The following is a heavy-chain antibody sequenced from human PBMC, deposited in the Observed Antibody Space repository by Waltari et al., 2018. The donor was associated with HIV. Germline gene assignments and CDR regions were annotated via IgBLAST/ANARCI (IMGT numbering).Heavy chain of an antibody. CDR3: ARDYGSGSYYNY. V-gene: IGHV3-20*04. J-gene: IGHJ4*02. D-gene: IGHD3-10*01. Sequence: EVQLVESGGGVVRPGGYLRLSCVASGFNFDDYGMSWVRQAPGKGLEWVSGINWNGGSTGYADSVKGRFSISRDNAKNSLYLQMNSLRAEDTALYYCARDYGSGSYYNYWGQGTLVTVSS. CDR1: GFNFDDYG. CDR2: INWNGGST.